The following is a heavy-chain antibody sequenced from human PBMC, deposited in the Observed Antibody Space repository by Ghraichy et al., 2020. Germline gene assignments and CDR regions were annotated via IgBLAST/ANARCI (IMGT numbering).Heavy chain of an antibody. CDR1: GYTFTGYY. J-gene: IGHJ4*02. CDR2: INPNSGGT. CDR3: ATLGSTVFQFFGQKGVDY. D-gene: IGHD4-17*01. Sequence: ASVKVSCKASGYTFTGYYMHWVRQAPGQGLEWMGRINPNSGGTNYAQKFQGRVTMTRDTSISTAYMELSRLRSDDTAVYYCATLGSTVFQFFGQKGVDYWGQGTLVTVSS. V-gene: IGHV1-2*06.